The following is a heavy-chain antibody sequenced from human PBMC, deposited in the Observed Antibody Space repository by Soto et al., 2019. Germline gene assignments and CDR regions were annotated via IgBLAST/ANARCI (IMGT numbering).Heavy chain of an antibody. CDR1: GGSISGSYYY. CDR2: VFYTGFT. J-gene: IGHJ4*02. V-gene: IGHV4-39*01. D-gene: IGHD1-20*01. Sequence: SETLSLTCAVSGGSISGSYYYWGWLRQSPGKGPEWIGSVFYTGFTSYNPSLESRVSVSVDTSKNQFSLKVSGVSAADTDVYYCDNYNKGYNWNYFDNWGQGALVTVSS. CDR3: DNYNKGYNWNYFDN.